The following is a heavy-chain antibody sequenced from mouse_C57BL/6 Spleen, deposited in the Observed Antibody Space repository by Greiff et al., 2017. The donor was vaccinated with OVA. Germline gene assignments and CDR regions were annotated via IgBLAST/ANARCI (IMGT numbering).Heavy chain of an antibody. Sequence: VKLVESGAELVRPGASVTLSCKASGYTFTDYEMHWVKQTPVHGLEWIGAIDPETGGTAYNQKFKGKAILTADKSSSTAYMELRSLTSEDSAVYYCTRLRPDDGWDYWGQGTTLTVSS. D-gene: IGHD2-3*01. J-gene: IGHJ2*01. CDR2: IDPETGGT. CDR3: TRLRPDDGWDY. V-gene: IGHV1-15*01. CDR1: GYTFTDYE.